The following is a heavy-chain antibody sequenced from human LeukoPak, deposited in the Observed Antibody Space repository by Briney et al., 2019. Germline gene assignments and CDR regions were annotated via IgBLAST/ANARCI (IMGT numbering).Heavy chain of an antibody. CDR1: GYTFTGYY. V-gene: IGHV1-2*06. Sequence: ASVKVSCKASGYTFTGYYMHWVRQAPGQGLEWMGRINPNSGGTNYAQKFQGRVTMTRDTSISTAYMELSRLRSDDTAVYHCARGPPQYNWNDDGWFDPWGQGTLVTVSS. CDR2: INPNSGGT. J-gene: IGHJ5*02. D-gene: IGHD1-1*01. CDR3: ARGPPQYNWNDDGWFDP.